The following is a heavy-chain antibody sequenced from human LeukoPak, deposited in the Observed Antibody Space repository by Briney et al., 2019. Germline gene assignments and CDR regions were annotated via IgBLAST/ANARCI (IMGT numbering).Heavy chain of an antibody. CDR1: GGSISSGSYY. CDR2: IYHSGST. CDR3: VRSPYYYYHMDV. Sequence: SQTLSLTCTVSGGSISSGSYYWSWIRQPPGKGLEWIGTIYHSGSTYYNPSLKSRVIVSVDTSKNQFSLKLSSVTAADTAVYYCVRSPYYYYHMDVWGKGTSVTVSS. J-gene: IGHJ6*03. V-gene: IGHV4-39*07.